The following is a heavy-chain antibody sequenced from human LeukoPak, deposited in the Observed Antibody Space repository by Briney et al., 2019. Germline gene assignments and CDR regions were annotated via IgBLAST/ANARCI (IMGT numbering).Heavy chain of an antibody. D-gene: IGHD6-6*01. CDR1: GYTFTNYY. V-gene: IGHV1-46*01. J-gene: IGHJ4*02. CDR2: INPSGGST. CDR3: ARSYSTSDELDY. Sequence: ASVRVTCKASGYTFTNYYMHWARQAPGQGLEWMGIINPSGGSTTYAQKFQGRVTMTRDTSTSTVYMEVSGLRSEDTAVFYCARSYSTSDELDYWGQGTLVTVSS.